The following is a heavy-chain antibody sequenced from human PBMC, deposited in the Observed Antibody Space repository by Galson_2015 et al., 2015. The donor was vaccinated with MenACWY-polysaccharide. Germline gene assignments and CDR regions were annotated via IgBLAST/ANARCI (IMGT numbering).Heavy chain of an antibody. V-gene: IGHV5-51*01. CDR2: IYPSDSDT. Sequence: QSGAEVKKPGESLKISCQGSGSSFTSYWIGWVRQMPGKGLEWMGIIYPSDSDTRYSPSFQGQVTFSADKSINTAYLQWGSLRASDSAMYYCARHAKYCSGGSCHLDYWGQGTLVTVSS. J-gene: IGHJ4*02. CDR3: ARHAKYCSGGSCHLDY. CDR1: GSSFTSYW. D-gene: IGHD2-15*01.